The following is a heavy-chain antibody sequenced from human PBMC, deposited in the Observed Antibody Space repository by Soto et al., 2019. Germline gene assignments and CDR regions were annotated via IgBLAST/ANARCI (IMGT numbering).Heavy chain of an antibody. J-gene: IGHJ5*02. CDR2: IISSSTTI. D-gene: IGHD2-8*01. V-gene: IGHV3-48*02. CDR1: GFTFSSYS. Sequence: EVQLVESGGGLVKRGGSLRLSCAASGFTFSSYSMNWVRQAPGKGLEWIAYIISSSTTIFYADSVKGRFTISRDNAKSSLYLRMNGLRDEDTAVYYCARDNGMAGSFDPWGQGTLVTVSS. CDR3: ARDNGMAGSFDP.